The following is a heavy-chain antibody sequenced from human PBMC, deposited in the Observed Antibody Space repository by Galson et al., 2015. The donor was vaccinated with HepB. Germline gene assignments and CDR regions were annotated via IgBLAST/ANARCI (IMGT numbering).Heavy chain of an antibody. CDR3: ARDNSNHPKYYYGMDV. V-gene: IGHV3-30-3*01. CDR1: GFTFSSYA. D-gene: IGHD4-11*01. Sequence: SLRLSCAASGFTFSSYAMHWVRQAPGKGLEWVAVISYDGSNKYYADSVKGRFTISRDNSKNTLYLQMNSLRAEDTAVYYCARDNSNHPKYYYGMDVWGQGTTVTVSS. CDR2: ISYDGSNK. J-gene: IGHJ6*02.